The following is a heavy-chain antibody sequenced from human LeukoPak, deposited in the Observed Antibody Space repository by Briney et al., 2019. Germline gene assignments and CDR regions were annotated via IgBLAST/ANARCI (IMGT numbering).Heavy chain of an antibody. V-gene: IGHV3-30*04. D-gene: IGHD1-26*01. Sequence: GGSLRLSCAASGFTFSSYVMHWVRQAPGKGLEWVAFISYDGTNKFYADSVKGRFTISRDNSKNTLYLQMNSLRAEDTAVYYCARVHSGSYDYWGQGTLVTVSS. CDR2: ISYDGTNK. J-gene: IGHJ4*02. CDR1: GFTFSSYV. CDR3: ARVHSGSYDY.